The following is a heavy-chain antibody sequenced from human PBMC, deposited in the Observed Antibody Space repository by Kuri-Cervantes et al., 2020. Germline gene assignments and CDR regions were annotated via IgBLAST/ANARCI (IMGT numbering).Heavy chain of an antibody. CDR3: ARDEPHYYDSSGYYFD. CDR1: TYTFTKYF. CDR2: ISAYNGNT. D-gene: IGHD3-22*01. J-gene: IGHJ4*02. V-gene: IGHV1-18*04. Sequence: GGSLRLSCKASTYTFTKYFTQWVRQAPGQGLEWMGWISAYNGNTNYAQKLQGRVTMTTDTSTSTAYMELRSLRSDDTAVYYCARDEPHYYDSSGYYFDWGQGTLVTVSS.